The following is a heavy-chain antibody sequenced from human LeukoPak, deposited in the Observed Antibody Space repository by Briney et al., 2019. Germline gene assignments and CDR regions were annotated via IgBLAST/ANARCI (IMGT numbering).Heavy chain of an antibody. CDR3: AKDYQSVGATIDY. V-gene: IGHV3-23*01. CDR1: GFILSSDA. Sequence: GGSLRLSCTASGFILSSDAMSWVRQAPGEGLEWVSTISGSADNTNYAEAVKGRFTISRDNSKNTMYLQMNSLRAEDTALYYCAKDYQSVGATIDYWGQGTLVTVSS. J-gene: IGHJ4*02. CDR2: ISGSADNT. D-gene: IGHD1-26*01.